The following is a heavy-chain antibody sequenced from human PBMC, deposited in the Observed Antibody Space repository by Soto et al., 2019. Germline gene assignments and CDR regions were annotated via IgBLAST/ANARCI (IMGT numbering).Heavy chain of an antibody. CDR2: IRSKAYGGTT. D-gene: IGHD3-10*01. Sequence: GGSLRLSCTASGFTFGDYAISWVRQAPGKGLEWVGFIRSKAYGGTTEYAASVKGRFTISRDDSKSIAYLQMNSLKTEDTAVYYCTRVALLWFGEPHLSYFDYWGQGTLVTVSS. CDR3: TRVALLWFGEPHLSYFDY. J-gene: IGHJ4*02. V-gene: IGHV3-49*04. CDR1: GFTFGDYA.